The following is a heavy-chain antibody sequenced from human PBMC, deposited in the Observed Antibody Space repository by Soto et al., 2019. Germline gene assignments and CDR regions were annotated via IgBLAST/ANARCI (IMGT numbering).Heavy chain of an antibody. CDR2: INPSGGST. J-gene: IGHJ6*02. D-gene: IGHD3-10*01. V-gene: IGHV1-46*01. CDR3: ASGYGSGSDYYYGMDV. CDR1: GYTFTSYY. Sequence: ASVKVSCKASGYTFTSYYMHWVRQAPGQGLEWMGIINPSGGSTSYAQKFQGRVTMTRDTSTSTVYMELSSLRSEDTAVYYCASGYGSGSDYYYGMDVWGQGTKVTVYS.